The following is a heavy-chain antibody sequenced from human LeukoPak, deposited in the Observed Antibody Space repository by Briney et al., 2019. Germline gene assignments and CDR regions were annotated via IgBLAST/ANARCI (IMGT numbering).Heavy chain of an antibody. J-gene: IGHJ4*02. CDR2: ISYDGSNK. V-gene: IGHV3-30*18. CDR3: AKDGDSSGWYPLDY. CDR1: GFTFSSYG. Sequence: GGSLRLSCAASGFTFSSYGMHWVRQAPGKGLEWVAVISYDGSNKYYADSVKGRFTISRDNSKNTLYLQMNSLRAEDTAVYYCAKDGDSSGWYPLDYWGQGTLVTVSS. D-gene: IGHD6-19*01.